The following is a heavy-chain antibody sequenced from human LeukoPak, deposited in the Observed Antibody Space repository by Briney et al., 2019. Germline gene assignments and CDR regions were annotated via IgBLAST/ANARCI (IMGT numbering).Heavy chain of an antibody. D-gene: IGHD5-18*01. V-gene: IGHV3-15*07. Sequence: GGSLRLSCAASGLIFRDAWMNWVRQAPGKGLEWVGRIKSKTDGGTTDYAAPVKGRFTISRDDSKNTLYLQMNSLKTEDTAVYYCTTASYSYGSYYFDYWGQGTLVTVSS. CDR1: GLIFRDAW. CDR3: TTASYSYGSYYFDY. CDR2: IKSKTDGGTT. J-gene: IGHJ4*02.